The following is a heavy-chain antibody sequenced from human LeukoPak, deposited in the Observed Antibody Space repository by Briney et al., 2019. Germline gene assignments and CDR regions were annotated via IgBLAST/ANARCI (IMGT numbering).Heavy chain of an antibody. CDR3: ARGLGYCTSTTCLLPFDY. V-gene: IGHV3-53*01. CDR1: GFTVSTYY. D-gene: IGHD2-2*01. J-gene: IGHJ4*02. CDR2: IYSGGST. Sequence: GGSLRLSCAASGFTVSTYYMTWVRQAPGKGLECVSVIYSGGSTYYADSVKGRFTVSRDNSKNTLYLQMNSLRAEDTAMYYCARGLGYCTSTTCLLPFDYWGQGTLVTVS.